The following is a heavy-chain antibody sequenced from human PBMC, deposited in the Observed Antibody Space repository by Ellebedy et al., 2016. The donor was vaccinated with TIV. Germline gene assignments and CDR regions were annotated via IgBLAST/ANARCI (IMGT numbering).Heavy chain of an antibody. V-gene: IGHV3-23*01. CDR1: GFTFSGYA. CDR3: AKDMVFGDGKWEIDV. CDR2: INNGGRTT. Sequence: PGGSLRLSCAASGFTFSGYAMSWVRQAPGKGLEWVSGINNGGRTTSYADSVKGRFTISRDNSRSTLYLQMNSLRAEDSAVYDCAKDMVFGDGKWEIDVWGQGTTVTVSS. J-gene: IGHJ6*02. D-gene: IGHD1-26*01.